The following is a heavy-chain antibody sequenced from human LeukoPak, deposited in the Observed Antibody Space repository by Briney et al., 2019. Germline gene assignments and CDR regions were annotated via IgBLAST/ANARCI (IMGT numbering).Heavy chain of an antibody. V-gene: IGHV3-23*01. J-gene: IGHJ4*02. D-gene: IGHD1-26*01. Sequence: PGGSLRLSCEASGFTFTTYAMSWVRQAPGKGLEWASSVSNTGGITYYADSVKGRFTISRDNSKNTPYLQMNSLRAGDTAVYFCAQGGGSQFHSWGQGTLVTVSS. CDR3: AQGGGSQFHS. CDR1: GFTFTTYA. CDR2: VSNTGGIT.